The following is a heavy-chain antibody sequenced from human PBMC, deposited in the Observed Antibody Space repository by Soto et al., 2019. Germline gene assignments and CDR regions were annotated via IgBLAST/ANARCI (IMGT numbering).Heavy chain of an antibody. CDR1: GFTLGSHR. V-gene: IGHV3-74*01. CDR2: IDTDGGGT. J-gene: IGHJ5*02. Sequence: DVQLVESGGGLVQPGGSLRVSCAASGFTLGSHRIHWVRQPPGQGLEWVSRIDTDGGGTSYADSVKGRFTISTDNAKNTVYLQMNGVRAEDTAVYYCAPVFDLWGQGTLVTVSS. CDR3: APVFDL.